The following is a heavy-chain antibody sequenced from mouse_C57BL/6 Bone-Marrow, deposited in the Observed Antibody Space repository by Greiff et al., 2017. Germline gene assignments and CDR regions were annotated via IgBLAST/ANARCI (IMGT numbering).Heavy chain of an antibody. CDR2: IDPETGDT. CDR3: TTGITTVVADFDY. D-gene: IGHD1-1*01. V-gene: IGHV14-4*01. J-gene: IGHJ2*01. CDR1: GFNIKDDY. Sequence: VQLQQSGAELVRPGASVKLSCTASGFNIKDDYMHWVKQRPEQGLEWIGWIDPETGDTEYASKFQGKATIPADTSSTTAYLQLSSLTSEDTAVDYCTTGITTVVADFDYWGQGTTLTVSS.